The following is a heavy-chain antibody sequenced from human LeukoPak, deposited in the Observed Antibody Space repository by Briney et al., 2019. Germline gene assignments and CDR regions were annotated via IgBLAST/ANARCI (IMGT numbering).Heavy chain of an antibody. D-gene: IGHD4-17*01. J-gene: IGHJ4*02. V-gene: IGHV1-2*02. CDR2: INPNSGGT. CDR3: AREMGDYGDSYVTGLSL. CDR1: GYTFTGYY. Sequence: ASVKVSCKASGYTFTGYYMHWVRQAPGQGLEWMGWINPNSGGTNYAQKFQGRVTMTRDTSISTAYMELSRLRSDDTAVYYCAREMGDYGDSYVTGLSLWGQGTLVTASS.